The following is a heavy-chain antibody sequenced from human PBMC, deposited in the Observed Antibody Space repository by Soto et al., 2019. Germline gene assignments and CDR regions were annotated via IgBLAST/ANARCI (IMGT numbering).Heavy chain of an antibody. Sequence: QVQLVQSGAEVRQPASSVKVSCKTSGATFSSYAITWVRQAPGQGLEWMGGIVPTVDTSTYAQKFQGRVTITADKFTNTVYMELSSRRSDDTAFYYCVRVVAIPGYPDNWGQGTLVTVSS. V-gene: IGHV1-69*14. CDR2: IVPTVDTS. CDR1: GATFSSYA. J-gene: IGHJ4*02. CDR3: VRVVAIPGYPDN. D-gene: IGHD5-12*01.